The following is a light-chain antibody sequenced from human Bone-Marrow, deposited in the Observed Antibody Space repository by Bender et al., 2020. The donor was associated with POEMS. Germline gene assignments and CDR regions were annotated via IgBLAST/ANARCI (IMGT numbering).Light chain of an antibody. CDR2: DDS. V-gene: IGLV3-21*03. CDR3: CSHPRSSFYV. CDR1: NFATTS. Sequence: SYLLTQPPSVSVAPGKTAKITCGGNNFATTSVHLYQQRPGQAPMLVVYDDSDRPSGIPERFSGSSSENTATLIISNVEAGDEADYYCCSHPRSSFYVFGTGTTVTVL. J-gene: IGLJ1*01.